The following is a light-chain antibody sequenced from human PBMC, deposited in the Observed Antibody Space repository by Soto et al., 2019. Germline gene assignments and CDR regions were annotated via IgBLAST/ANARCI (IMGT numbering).Light chain of an antibody. CDR3: QQYNSWPTIT. V-gene: IGKV3-15*01. Sequence: EVVMTQSPATPYLSPGERATLSWRASESVSRKLAWYQQKPGQAPRLLVSDASTRATGIPDRFSGVGSGTEFTLTISSLQSQDFVVYYGQQYNSWPTITFCQGTRLEIK. CDR1: ESVSRK. J-gene: IGKJ5*01. CDR2: DAS.